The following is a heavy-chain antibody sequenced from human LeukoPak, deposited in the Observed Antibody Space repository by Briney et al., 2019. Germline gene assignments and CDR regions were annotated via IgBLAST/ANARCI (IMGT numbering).Heavy chain of an antibody. V-gene: IGHV5-51*01. CDR3: ARQRIAAAGNDAFDI. J-gene: IGHJ3*02. D-gene: IGHD6-13*01. Sequence: GESLKISCKGSGYSFTSYWIGWVRQMPGKGLEWMGIIYPGDSDTRYSPSFQGQVTISADKSISTAYLQWSSLKASDTAMYYCARQRIAAAGNDAFDIWGQGTMVTVSS. CDR1: GYSFTSYW. CDR2: IYPGDSDT.